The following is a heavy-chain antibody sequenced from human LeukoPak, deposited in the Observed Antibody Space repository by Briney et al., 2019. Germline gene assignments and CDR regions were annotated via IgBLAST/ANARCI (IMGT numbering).Heavy chain of an antibody. CDR3: AKEEGYGDYLPRPLMWYYFDY. CDR2: ISGSGGST. V-gene: IGHV3-23*01. CDR1: GFTFSSYA. D-gene: IGHD4-17*01. Sequence: PGGSLRLSCAASGFTFSSYAMSWVRQAPGKGLEWVSAISGSGGSTYYADSVKGRFTISRDNSKNTLYLQMNSLRAEDTAVYYCAKEEGYGDYLPRPLMWYYFDYWGQGTLVTVSS. J-gene: IGHJ4*02.